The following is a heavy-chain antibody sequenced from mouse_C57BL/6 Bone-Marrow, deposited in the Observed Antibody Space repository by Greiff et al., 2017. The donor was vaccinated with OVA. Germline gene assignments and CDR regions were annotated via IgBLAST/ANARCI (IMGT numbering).Heavy chain of an antibody. D-gene: IGHD2-4*01. CDR3: ARGPIYYDYVFDY. CDR2: IYPGSGST. CDR1: GYTFTSYW. V-gene: IGHV1-55*01. Sequence: QVQLQQPGAELVKPGASVKMSCKASGYTFTSYWITWVKQRPGQGLEWIGDIYPGSGSTNYNEKFKSKATLTVDTSSSTAYMQRSSLTSEDSAVYYCARGPIYYDYVFDYWGQGTTLTVSS. J-gene: IGHJ2*01.